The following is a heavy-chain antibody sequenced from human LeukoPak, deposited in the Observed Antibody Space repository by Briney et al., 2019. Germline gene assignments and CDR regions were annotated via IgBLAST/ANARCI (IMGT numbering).Heavy chain of an antibody. D-gene: IGHD6-19*01. V-gene: IGHV1-2*02. CDR2: INPNSGGT. J-gene: IGHJ4*02. CDR3: ARSEWLVRENNY. Sequence: APVKVSCKASGYSFSGYYMHWVRQAPGQGLEWVGWINPNSGGTNYAQKFQGRVTMTRDTSISTAYMELSGLRSDDTAVYYCARSEWLVRENNYWGQGTLVTVSS. CDR1: GYSFSGYY.